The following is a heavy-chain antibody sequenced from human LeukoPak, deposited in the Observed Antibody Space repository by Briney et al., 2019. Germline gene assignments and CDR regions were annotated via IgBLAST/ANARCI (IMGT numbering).Heavy chain of an antibody. CDR1: GGSISSGY. D-gene: IGHD2-21*02. V-gene: IGHV4-4*07. J-gene: IGHJ4*02. Sequence: KPSETLSLTCTVSGGSISSGYWMWLRQPAGKGLEWIGRIYTSGGTRYNPSLRGRVTMSAVTSKNQFSLKLSSVTAADTAVYYCARGIRVTASLLSVGFYFDDWGQGTLVTASS. CDR2: IYTSGGT. CDR3: ARGIRVTASLLSVGFYFDD.